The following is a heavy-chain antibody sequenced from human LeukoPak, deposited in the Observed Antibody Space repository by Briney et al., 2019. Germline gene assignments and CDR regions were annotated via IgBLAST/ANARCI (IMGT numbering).Heavy chain of an antibody. CDR1: GFTFSSYT. J-gene: IGHJ4*02. CDR2: ISGSGGST. Sequence: GGSLRLSCAASGFTFSSYTMSWVRQAPGKGLEWVSAISGSGGSTYYADSVKGRFTISRDNPKNTLYLQMNSLRAEDTAVYYCAKNPGGYDYRFDYWGQGTLVTVSS. CDR3: AKNPGGYDYRFDY. V-gene: IGHV3-23*01. D-gene: IGHD5-12*01.